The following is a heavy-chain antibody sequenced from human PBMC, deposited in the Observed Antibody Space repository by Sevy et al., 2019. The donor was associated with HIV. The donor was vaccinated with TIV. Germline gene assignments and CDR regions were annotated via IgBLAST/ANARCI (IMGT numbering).Heavy chain of an antibody. CDR1: GFSFSSYG. Sequence: GGSLRLSCAASGFSFSSYGMHWVRQAPGKGLEWLAVIWFDGSNEYYADSVKGRFTISRDNSKNTLYLQMNSLRAEDTAVYYCAMNYYDSSGSSFFFDYWGQGTLVTVSS. CDR2: IWFDGSNE. J-gene: IGHJ4*02. V-gene: IGHV3-33*01. CDR3: AMNYYDSSGSSFFFDY. D-gene: IGHD3-22*01.